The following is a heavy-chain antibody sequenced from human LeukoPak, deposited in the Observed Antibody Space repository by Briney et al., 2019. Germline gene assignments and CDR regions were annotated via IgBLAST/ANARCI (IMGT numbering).Heavy chain of an antibody. J-gene: IGHJ4*02. CDR1: GYTFTGYY. D-gene: IGHD3-9*01. CDR3: ARDLYDILTGYSDY. V-gene: IGHV1-2*02. Sequence: ASVKVSCKASGYTFTGYYMHWVRQAPGQGLEWMGWINPNSGGTNYAQKFQGRVTMTRDTSISTAYMELSRLRSDDTAVYYCARDLYDILTGYSDYCRQGTLVTVSS. CDR2: INPNSGGT.